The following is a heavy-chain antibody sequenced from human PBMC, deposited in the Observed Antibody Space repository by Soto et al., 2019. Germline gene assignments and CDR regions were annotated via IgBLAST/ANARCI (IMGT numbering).Heavy chain of an antibody. CDR3: AREPGNNFRDYYAMDV. D-gene: IGHD2-21*01. J-gene: IGHJ6*02. Sequence: QVHLVESGGGVVQPGRSLRLSCAGSGFTFSDFEMHWVRQAPGKGLEWVAVIYHDGWNKYYADSVKGRFTISRDSSKNTLDLQMDSLTVEDTGVYYCAREPGNNFRDYYAMDVWGQGTTVTLSS. CDR2: IYHDGWNK. CDR1: GFTFSDFE. V-gene: IGHV3-30*04.